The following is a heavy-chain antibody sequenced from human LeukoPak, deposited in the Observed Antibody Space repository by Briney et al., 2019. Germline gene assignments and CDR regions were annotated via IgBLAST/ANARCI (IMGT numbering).Heavy chain of an antibody. J-gene: IGHJ4*02. V-gene: IGHV1-2*06. CDR3: ARPGVAARPDEFGY. CDR1: GYTFTGYY. D-gene: IGHD6-6*01. Sequence: ASVKVSCKASGYTFTGYYMHWVRQAPGQGLEWMGRITPTLDLAFYAQKFQGRVTLTADRSTSTAYLELTGLRSDDTAVYYCARPGVAARPDEFGYWGQGTLVTVSS. CDR2: ITPTLDLA.